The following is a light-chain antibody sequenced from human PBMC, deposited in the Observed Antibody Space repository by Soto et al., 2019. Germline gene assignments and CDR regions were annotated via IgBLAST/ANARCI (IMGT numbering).Light chain of an antibody. J-gene: IGKJ1*01. CDR2: XXX. Sequence: DIQMTQSPSSLSASVRDRVIITCRASQSISSYLNWYQQKPGKPPKLXXXXXXXXXXXXPSRFXXXXSXTDFTLTISSLQPEDFASYYCQQSHSTPPTFGQGTKVDNK. V-gene: IGKV1-39*01. CDR1: QSISSY. CDR3: QQSHSTPPT.